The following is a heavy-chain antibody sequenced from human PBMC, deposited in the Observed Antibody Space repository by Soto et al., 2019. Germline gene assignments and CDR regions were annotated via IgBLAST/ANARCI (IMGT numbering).Heavy chain of an antibody. CDR3: AKFGASGSYFQFDY. D-gene: IGHD3-10*01. CDR2: ISGTGSRT. CDR1: GFNFNTYS. Sequence: GGSLRLSCAASGFNFNTYSMNWVRQAPGKGLEWVSAISGTGSRTWYADSVRGRFTVSRNNSKNTLYLQMNSLRDEDTAVYYCAKFGASGSYFQFDYWGPGTLVTVSS. J-gene: IGHJ4*02. V-gene: IGHV3-23*01.